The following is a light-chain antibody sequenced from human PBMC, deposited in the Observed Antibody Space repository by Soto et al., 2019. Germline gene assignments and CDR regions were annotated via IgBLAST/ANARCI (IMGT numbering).Light chain of an antibody. CDR3: KSYAGRNTYV. CDR2: EVV. CDR1: KNDIGVYDF. V-gene: IGLV2-8*01. J-gene: IGLJ1*01. Sequence: QSVLTQPPSASGSPGQSVTISCTGTKNDIGVYDFVSWYQHHPGKAPRLIIYEVVQRPSGVPDRFSGSKSGNTASLTVSGLQAADEGDYFCKSYAGRNTYVFGSGTRSPS.